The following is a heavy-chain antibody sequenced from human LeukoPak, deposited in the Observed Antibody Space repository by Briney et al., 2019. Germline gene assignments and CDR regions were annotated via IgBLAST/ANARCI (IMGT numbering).Heavy chain of an antibody. D-gene: IGHD2-15*01. Sequence: SETLSLTCTVSGGSISSYYWSWIRQPPGKGLEWIVYIYYSGSTNYNPSLKSRVTISVDTSKNQFSLKLSSATAADTAVYYCARRYCSGGSCYSSLDYWGQGSLVTVSS. J-gene: IGHJ4*02. CDR2: IYYSGST. CDR3: ARRYCSGGSCYSSLDY. CDR1: GGSISSYY. V-gene: IGHV4-59*08.